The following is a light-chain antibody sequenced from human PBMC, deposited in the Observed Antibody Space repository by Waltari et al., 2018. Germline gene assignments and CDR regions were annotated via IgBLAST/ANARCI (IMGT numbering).Light chain of an antibody. CDR3: MQGTHWPYT. CDR2: KVS. CDR1: QSIEYSEGIIY. J-gene: IGKJ2*01. V-gene: IGKV2-30*01. Sequence: VVMTQSPLSLPVTLGPPASISCRSSQSIEYSEGIIYLNWFQQRPGQSPSRPINKVSTRDSGVPDRFSGSGSGTDFTLKISRVEAEDVGVYYCMQGTHWPYTLGQGTKLEIK.